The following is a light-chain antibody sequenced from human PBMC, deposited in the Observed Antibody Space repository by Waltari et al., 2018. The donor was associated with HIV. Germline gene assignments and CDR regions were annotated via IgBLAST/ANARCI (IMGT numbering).Light chain of an antibody. Sequence: QTALTQPASVSGSPGQSITISCTGTSSDVGAYNIVAWYQQRPGKAPRIIIYDVSERLVGVLNRFTGFMSGSTAPLTISGLQAEAEADDYCCSYVSEIVPGVFGGGTKLTVL. J-gene: IGLJ3*02. CDR2: DVS. V-gene: IGLV2-23*02. CDR1: SSDVGAYNI. CDR3: CSYVSEIVPGV.